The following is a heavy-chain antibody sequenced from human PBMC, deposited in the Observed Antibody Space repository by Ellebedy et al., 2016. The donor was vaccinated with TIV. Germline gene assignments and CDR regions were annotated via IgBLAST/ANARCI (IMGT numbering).Heavy chain of an antibody. V-gene: IGHV3-53*01. CDR1: GFTVSSNY. Sequence: PGGSLRLSCAASGFTVSSNYMSWVRQAPGKGLEWVSVIYSGGSTYYRDSVKGRFTIFRDKSKNTLNLQMTSLRAEDTAVYYCARHEYRIRYFDLWGRGTLVSVSS. D-gene: IGHD6-6*01. J-gene: IGHJ2*01. CDR2: IYSGGST. CDR3: ARHEYRIRYFDL.